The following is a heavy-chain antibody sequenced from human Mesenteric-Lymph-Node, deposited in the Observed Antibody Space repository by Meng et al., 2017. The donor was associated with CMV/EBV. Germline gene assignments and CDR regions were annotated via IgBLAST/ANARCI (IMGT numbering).Heavy chain of an antibody. V-gene: IGHV4-61*01. D-gene: IGHD2-2*02. CDR2: IYYSGST. J-gene: IGHJ1*01. CDR3: AREPYCSSTSCYRGRYFQH. Sequence: SETLSLTCTVSGGSVSSGSYYWSWIRQPPGKGLEWIGYIYYSGSTNYNPSLKSRVTISVDTSKNQFSLKLSSVTAADTAVYYCAREPYCSSTSCYRGRYFQHWGQGTLVTVSS. CDR1: GGSVSSGSYY.